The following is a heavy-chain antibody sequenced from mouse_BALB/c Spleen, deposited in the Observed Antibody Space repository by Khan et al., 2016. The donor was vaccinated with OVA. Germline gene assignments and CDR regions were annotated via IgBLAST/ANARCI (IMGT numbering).Heavy chain of an antibody. J-gene: IGHJ2*01. Sequence: VQLQESGAERAKPGASVKMSCKASGYTFTTYWMHWVKQRPGQGLEWIGYINPTSGYTDYNEKFKDRATLSADKSSSTAYMQLSSLTSADSAVYYCTSDRIDYWGQGTTLTVSS. V-gene: IGHV1-7*01. CDR2: INPTSGYT. CDR3: TSDRIDY. CDR1: GYTFTTYW.